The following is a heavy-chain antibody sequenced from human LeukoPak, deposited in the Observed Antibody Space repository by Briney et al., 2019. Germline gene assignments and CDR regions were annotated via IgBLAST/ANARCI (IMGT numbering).Heavy chain of an antibody. V-gene: IGHV3-23*01. CDR1: GFTFSSYA. D-gene: IGHD3-10*01. J-gene: IGHJ4*02. Sequence: GGSLRLSCAASGFTFSSYAMSWVRQAPGKGLEWVSAISGSGGSTYYADSVKGRFTISRDNSKNTLYLQMNSLRAEDTAVYYCAKNGTHGSGSYHQIFDYWGQGTLVTVSS. CDR2: ISGSGGST. CDR3: AKNGTHGSGSYHQIFDY.